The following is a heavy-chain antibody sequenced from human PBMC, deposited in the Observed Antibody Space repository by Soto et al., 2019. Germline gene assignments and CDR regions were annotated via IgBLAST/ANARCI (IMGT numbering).Heavy chain of an antibody. Sequence: SVKVSCKASGGTFSSYAISWVRQAPGQGLEWMGGIIPIFGTANYAQKFQGRVTITADKSTSTAYMELSSLRSEDAAVYYCARGGRLRGAARPGGSETPSWYYGMDVWGQGTTVTVSS. D-gene: IGHD6-6*01. V-gene: IGHV1-69*06. J-gene: IGHJ6*02. CDR3: ARGGRLRGAARPGGSETPSWYYGMDV. CDR2: IIPIFGTA. CDR1: GGTFSSYA.